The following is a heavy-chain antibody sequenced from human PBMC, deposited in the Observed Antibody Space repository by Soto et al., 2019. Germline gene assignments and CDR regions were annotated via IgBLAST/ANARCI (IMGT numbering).Heavy chain of an antibody. D-gene: IGHD2-2*01. V-gene: IGHV1-18*04. CDR3: ARVGGFCSSTTSYRSTDF. J-gene: IGHJ4*02. Sequence: ASVKVSCKASGYTFTTYDISWVRQAPGQGLEWMGRISTYNGNTNYAQKLQGRVTMTTDTSTSTAYMELRSLRSDDTAVYYCARVGGFCSSTTSYRSTDFWGQATLVT. CDR1: GYTFTTYD. CDR2: ISTYNGNT.